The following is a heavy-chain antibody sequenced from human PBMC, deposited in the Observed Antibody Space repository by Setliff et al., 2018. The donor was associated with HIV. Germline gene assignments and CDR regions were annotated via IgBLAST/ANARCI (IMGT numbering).Heavy chain of an antibody. V-gene: IGHV1-2*02. D-gene: IGHD3-3*01. Sequence: GASVKVSCKTSGYTFTADYLHWVRQAPGQGLQWMGWMHPNSGATKYAQKFRDRVTLTGDTSISTASMELSSLKSDDTAMYYCATSTSRFFWNGFYQGGFGSRNSHSFENWGQGTLGTVSS. CDR2: MHPNSGAT. CDR3: ATSTSRFFWNGFYQGGFGSRNSHSFEN. J-gene: IGHJ4*02. CDR1: GYTFTADY.